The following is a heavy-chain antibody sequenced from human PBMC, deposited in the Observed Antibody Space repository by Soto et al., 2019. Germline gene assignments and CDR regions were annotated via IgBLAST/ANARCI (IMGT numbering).Heavy chain of an antibody. Sequence: GASVKVSCKASGYTFTGYYMHWVRQAPGQGLEWMGWINPNSGGTNYAQKFQGRVTMTRDTSISTAYMELSRLRSDDTAVYYCATRDIVVVPAAPEESDYWGQGTLVTVSS. V-gene: IGHV1-2*02. CDR3: ATRDIVVVPAAPEESDY. CDR1: GYTFTGYY. J-gene: IGHJ4*02. CDR2: INPNSGGT. D-gene: IGHD2-2*01.